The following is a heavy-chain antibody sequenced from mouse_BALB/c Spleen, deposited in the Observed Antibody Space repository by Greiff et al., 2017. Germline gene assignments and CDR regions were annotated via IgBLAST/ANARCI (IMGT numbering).Heavy chain of an antibody. V-gene: IGHV14-3*02. Sequence: VHVKQSGAELVKPGASVKLSCTASGFNIKDTYMHWVKQRPEQGLEWIGRIDPANGNTKYDPKFQGKATITADTSSNTAYLQLSSLTSEDTAVYYCARSMITSSDYWGQGTTLTVSS. J-gene: IGHJ2*01. CDR3: ARSMITSSDY. CDR2: IDPANGNT. D-gene: IGHD2-4*01. CDR1: GFNIKDTY.